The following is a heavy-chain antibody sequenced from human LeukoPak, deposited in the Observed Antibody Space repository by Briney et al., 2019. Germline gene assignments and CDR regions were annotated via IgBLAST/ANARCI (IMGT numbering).Heavy chain of an antibody. CDR3: ARFVITAGGVYDY. V-gene: IGHV3-64*01. CDR2: ISNNGDST. D-gene: IGHD3-16*01. CDR1: GFTSSTYA. Sequence: GGSLRLSCAASGFTSSTYAMHWVRQSPGKGLEYVSAISNNGDSTSYANSVKGRFTISRDNSKNTLYLQMGSLRAEDMAVYYCARFVITAGGVYDYWGQGTLVTVSS. J-gene: IGHJ4*02.